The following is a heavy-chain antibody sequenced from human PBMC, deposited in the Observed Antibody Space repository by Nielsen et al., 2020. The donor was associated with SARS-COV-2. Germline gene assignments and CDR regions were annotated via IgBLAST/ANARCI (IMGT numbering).Heavy chain of an antibody. CDR1: CYTFTGYY. J-gene: IGHJ4*02. V-gene: IGHV1-2*06. Sequence: ASVTVSCKASCYTFTGYYVQWARQAPGQGLEWMGLINPITGGTKYAQRFQGRVTLTRDTSIDTAYLEVSRLTSEDTAVYYCAREYSSGWYAIDYWGQGTLVTVSS. D-gene: IGHD6-19*01. CDR2: INPITGGT. CDR3: AREYSSGWYAIDY.